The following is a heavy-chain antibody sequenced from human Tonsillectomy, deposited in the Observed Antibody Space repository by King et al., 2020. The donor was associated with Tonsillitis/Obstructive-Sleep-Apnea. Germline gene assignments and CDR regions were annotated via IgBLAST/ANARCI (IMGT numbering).Heavy chain of an antibody. Sequence: VQLQQWGAGLLKPSETLSLTCAVYGGSFSGYYWSWIRQPPGKGLEWIGEINHSGRTNYNPSLKSRVTISLDTSKNQFSLKLSSVTAADTAVYYCAREYFYHSSGYYEYWGQGTLVTVSS. V-gene: IGHV4-34*01. CDR1: GGSFSGYY. CDR3: AREYFYHSSGYYEY. J-gene: IGHJ4*02. D-gene: IGHD3-22*01. CDR2: INHSGRT.